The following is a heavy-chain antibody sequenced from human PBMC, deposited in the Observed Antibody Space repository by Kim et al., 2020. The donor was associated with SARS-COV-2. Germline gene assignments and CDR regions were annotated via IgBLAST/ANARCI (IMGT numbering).Heavy chain of an antibody. CDR3: ARDDYYGSGSPPQYYYGMDV. CDR1: GLTFSSYG. CDR2: ISYDGSNK. Sequence: GGSLRHSCAASGLTFSSYGMHWVRQAPGKGLEWVAVISYDGSNKYYADSVKGRFTISRDNSKNTLYLQMNSLRAEDTAVYYCARDDYYGSGSPPQYYYGMDVWGQGTTVTVSS. V-gene: IGHV3-33*05. D-gene: IGHD3-10*01. J-gene: IGHJ6*02.